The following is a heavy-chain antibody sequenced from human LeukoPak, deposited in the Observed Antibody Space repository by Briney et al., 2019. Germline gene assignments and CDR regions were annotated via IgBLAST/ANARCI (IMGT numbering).Heavy chain of an antibody. J-gene: IGHJ4*02. CDR2: INPNSGGT. CDR3: ARDVEGYSYGHGGIDY. CDR1: GYTFTGYY. Sequence: ASVKVSCKASGYTFTGYYMHWVRQAPGQGLEWMGWINPNSGGTNYAQKFQGRVTMTRDTSISTAYMELSRLRSDDTAVYYCARDVEGYSYGHGGIDYWGQGTLVTVSS. D-gene: IGHD5-18*01. V-gene: IGHV1-2*02.